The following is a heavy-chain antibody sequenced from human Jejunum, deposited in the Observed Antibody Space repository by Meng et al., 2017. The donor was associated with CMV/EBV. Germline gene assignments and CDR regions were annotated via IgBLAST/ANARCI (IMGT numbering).Heavy chain of an antibody. CDR3: VRSFLVDTASPGVYYGMDV. D-gene: IGHD5-18*01. Sequence: FVIHWVRQPPGKGLEWVSSINLNSGNIGYADSVKGRFTISRDIAKNSVYLQMNTLRAEDTALYYCVRSFLVDTASPGVYYGMDVWGQGTTVTVSS. CDR2: INLNSGNI. V-gene: IGHV3-9*01. CDR1: FV. J-gene: IGHJ6*02.